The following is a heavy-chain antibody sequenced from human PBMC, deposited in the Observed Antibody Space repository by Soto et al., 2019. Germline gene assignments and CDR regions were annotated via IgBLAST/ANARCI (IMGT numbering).Heavy chain of an antibody. CDR3: ARGRECSNSCCSIYYGLDV. J-gene: IGHJ6*02. CDR1: GFTFGDYE. CDR2: ISSGGSAI. V-gene: IGHV3-48*03. D-gene: IGHD2-2*01. Sequence: EEHLVESGGGLVQPGGSLRLSCAASGFTFGDYEMNWVRQAPGMGLEWVSHISSGGSAIYYRDSVKGRFTISRDNAKNSLYLQMNSLRADGTAVYYCARGRECSNSCCSIYYGLDVWGQGTTVTVSS.